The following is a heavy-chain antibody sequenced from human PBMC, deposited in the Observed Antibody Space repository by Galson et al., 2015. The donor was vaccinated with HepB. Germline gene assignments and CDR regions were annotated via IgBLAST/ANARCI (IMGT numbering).Heavy chain of an antibody. CDR3: ARGVLQKIRADYGDYCDY. D-gene: IGHD4-17*01. V-gene: IGHV3-30*03. CDR2: ISYDGSNK. J-gene: IGHJ4*02. Sequence: SLRLPCAASGFTFSSYGMHWFRQAPGKGLEWVAVISYDGSNKYYADSVKGRFTISRDNSKNTLYLQMNSLRAEDTAVYYCARGVLQKIRADYGDYCDYWGQGTLVTVSS. CDR1: GFTFSSYG.